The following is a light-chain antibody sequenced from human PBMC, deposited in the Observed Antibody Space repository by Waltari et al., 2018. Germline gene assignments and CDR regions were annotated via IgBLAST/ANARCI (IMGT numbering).Light chain of an antibody. V-gene: IGLV10-54*04. J-gene: IGLJ1*01. Sequence: QAGLTQPPSVSKGLRQTATRTCTGTNTNVANQGALCLQQHQGHPPKLLSHRNNNRPSAISERFSASRSGNTASLTITELQPEDEADYYCSTWDISLNTHVFGTGTKVTVL. CDR2: RNN. CDR1: NTNVANQG. CDR3: STWDISLNTHV.